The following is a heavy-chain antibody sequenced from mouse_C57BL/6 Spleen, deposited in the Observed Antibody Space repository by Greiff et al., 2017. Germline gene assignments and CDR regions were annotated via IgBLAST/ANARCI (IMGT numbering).Heavy chain of an antibody. CDR2: IDPSDSYT. CDR1: GYTFTSYW. V-gene: IGHV1-50*01. Sequence: QVQLQQPGAELVKPGASVKLSCKASGYTFTSYWMQWVKQRPGQGLEWIGEIDPSDSYTNYNQKFKGKATLTVDTSSSTAYMRLSSLTSEDSAVYYCARRWDQYDFDYWGQGTTLTVSS. CDR3: ARRWDQYDFDY. J-gene: IGHJ2*01. D-gene: IGHD4-1*01.